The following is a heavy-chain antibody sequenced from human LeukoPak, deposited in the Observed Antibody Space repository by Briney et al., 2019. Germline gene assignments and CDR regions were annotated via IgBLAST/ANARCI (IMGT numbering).Heavy chain of an antibody. CDR2: IYYSGST. Sequence: SETLSLTCTVSGGSISSYYWSWIRQPPGRGLEWIGYIYYSGSTNYNPSLKSRVTISVDTSKNQFSLKLSSVTAADTAVYYCARGDDYATLDYWGQGTLVTVSS. D-gene: IGHD4-17*01. CDR1: GGSISSYY. V-gene: IGHV4-59*01. J-gene: IGHJ4*02. CDR3: ARGDDYATLDY.